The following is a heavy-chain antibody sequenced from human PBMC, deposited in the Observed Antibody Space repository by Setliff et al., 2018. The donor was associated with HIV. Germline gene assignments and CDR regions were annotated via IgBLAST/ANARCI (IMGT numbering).Heavy chain of an antibody. J-gene: IGHJ3*02. Sequence: ASVQVSCKASGYTFTRYGISWVRQAPGQGLEWMGWISAYNGNTIYAQKVQGRVTMTTDTSTSTAYMELRSLGSDDKAVYYCARSGPQTTWYVDRSAWFSGGHDAFDIWGQGTMVTVSS. CDR1: GYTFTRYG. V-gene: IGHV1-18*01. CDR2: ISAYNGNT. CDR3: ARSGPQTTWYVDRSAWFSGGHDAFDI. D-gene: IGHD6-19*01.